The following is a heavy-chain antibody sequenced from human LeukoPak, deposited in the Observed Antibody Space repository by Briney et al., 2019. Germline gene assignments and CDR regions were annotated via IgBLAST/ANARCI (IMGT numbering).Heavy chain of an antibody. CDR2: IYYSGST. CDR3: ASYYGSGSSFDL. J-gene: IGHJ5*02. Sequence: SQTLSLTCTVSGGSISRGDYYWRWIRQPPGKGLEWIGYIYYSGSTYYNPSLKSRVTISVDTSKNQFSLRLSSVTAADTAVYYCASYYGSGSSFDLWGQGTLVTVPS. D-gene: IGHD3-10*01. V-gene: IGHV4-30-4*01. CDR1: GGSISRGDYY.